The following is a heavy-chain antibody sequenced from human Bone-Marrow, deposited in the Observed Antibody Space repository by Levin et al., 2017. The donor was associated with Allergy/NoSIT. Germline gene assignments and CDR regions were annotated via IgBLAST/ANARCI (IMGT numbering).Heavy chain of an antibody. V-gene: IGHV3-30*03. CDR1: GFTVNGYH. CDR2: ITYDGRSK. Sequence: PGESLKISCIPSGFTVNGYHMHWVRQAPGKGLEWVAFITYDGRSKDYANSVKGRFTISREISKNTLYLQMNSLRTEDTGLYYCVRFVDVCRGTCSSRWFDPWGQGTLVTVSS. D-gene: IGHD5-12*01. J-gene: IGHJ5*02. CDR3: VRFVDVCRGTCSSRWFDP.